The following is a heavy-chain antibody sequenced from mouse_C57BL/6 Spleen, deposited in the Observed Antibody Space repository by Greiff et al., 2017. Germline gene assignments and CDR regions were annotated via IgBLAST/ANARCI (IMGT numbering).Heavy chain of an antibody. J-gene: IGHJ2*01. CDR1: GFTFSDYY. CDR3: ARQWGQYYFDY. D-gene: IGHD6-1*01. Sequence: EVHLVESGGGLVQPGGSLKLSCAASGFTFSDYYMYWVRQTPEKRLEWVAYISNGGGSTYYPDTVKGRFTISRDNAKTTLYLQMSRLKSEDTAMYYCARQWGQYYFDYWGQGTTLTVSS. V-gene: IGHV5-12*01. CDR2: ISNGGGST.